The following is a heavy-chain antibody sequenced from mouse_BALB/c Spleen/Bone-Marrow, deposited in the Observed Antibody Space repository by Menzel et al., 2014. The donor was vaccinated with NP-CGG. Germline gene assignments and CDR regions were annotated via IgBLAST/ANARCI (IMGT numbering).Heavy chain of an antibody. D-gene: IGHD2-10*02. CDR2: IYPGDGET. Sequence: QVQLQQSGAELVRPGSSVKISCKASGYPFSSYWMNWVKQRPGQGLEWIGQIYPGDGETNYNGKFKGNATLTADKSSSTAYMQLISLTSEDSAVYFCARKYVDYWGQGATLTVSS. CDR3: ARKYVDY. V-gene: IGHV1-80*01. J-gene: IGHJ2*01. CDR1: GYPFSSYW.